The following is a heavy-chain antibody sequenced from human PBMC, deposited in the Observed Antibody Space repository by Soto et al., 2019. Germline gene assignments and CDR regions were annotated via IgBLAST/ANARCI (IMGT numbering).Heavy chain of an antibody. J-gene: IGHJ3*01. D-gene: IGHD5-12*01. CDR1: GFTFSSYS. V-gene: IGHV3-21*01. CDR2: ISSSSSYI. CDR3: AIGYSGYDFRKDAFDF. Sequence: GGSLRLSCAASGFTFSSYSMNWVRQAPGKGLEWVSSISSSSSYIYYADSVKGRFTISRDNAKNSLDLQMNSLRAEDTAVYYCAIGYSGYDFRKDAFDFCGQGTMVTVSS.